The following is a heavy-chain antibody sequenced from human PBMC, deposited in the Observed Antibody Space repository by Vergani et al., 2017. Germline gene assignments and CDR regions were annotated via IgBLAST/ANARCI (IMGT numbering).Heavy chain of an antibody. J-gene: IGHJ5*02. D-gene: IGHD2-2*02. Sequence: QVQLVQSGAEVKKPGASEKVSCQASGYTFTSYYIHWVRQAPGQGLEWMGIINPSGGSTNYAQKFQGRVTMTRDTSTSTVFMELSSLRSEDTAVYYCARGCGSXSCYKRGEDWFDPWGQGTLVTVSS. CDR3: ARGCGSXSCYKRGEDWFDP. CDR2: INPSGGST. V-gene: IGHV1-46*01. CDR1: GYTFTSYY.